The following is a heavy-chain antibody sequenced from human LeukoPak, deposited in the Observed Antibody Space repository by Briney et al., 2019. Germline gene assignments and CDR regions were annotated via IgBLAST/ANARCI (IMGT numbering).Heavy chain of an antibody. J-gene: IGHJ4*02. CDR1: GFTFSTYV. Sequence: GGSLRLSCAASGFTFSTYVIHWVRQAPGKGLDWVAVMSFDGKNTYYADSVKGRFTVSRDNSKNTLCLQMNSLRPEDTAVYYCAREGFYGSGSSPTFYFDYWGQGTLVTVSS. V-gene: IGHV3-30*04. CDR2: MSFDGKNT. CDR3: AREGFYGSGSSPTFYFDY. D-gene: IGHD3-10*01.